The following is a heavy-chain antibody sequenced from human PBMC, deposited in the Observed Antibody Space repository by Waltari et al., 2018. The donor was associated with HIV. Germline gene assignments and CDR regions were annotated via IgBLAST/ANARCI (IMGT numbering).Heavy chain of an antibody. Sequence: QLQLQESGPGLVKPSETLSLTCTFSGGSISSSSYYWGWIRQPPGKGLEWIGGIYYSGSTYYNPSLKSRVTISVDTSKNQFSLKLSSVTAADTAVYYCARQPYDILTEGWFDPWGQGTLVTVSS. D-gene: IGHD3-9*01. V-gene: IGHV4-39*01. CDR3: ARQPYDILTEGWFDP. CDR2: IYYSGST. J-gene: IGHJ5*02. CDR1: GGSISSSSYY.